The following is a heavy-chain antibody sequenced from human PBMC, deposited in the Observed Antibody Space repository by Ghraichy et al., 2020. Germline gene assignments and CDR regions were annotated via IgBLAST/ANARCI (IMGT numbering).Heavy chain of an antibody. CDR2: ISGSGNSI. CDR1: GFTFSRYT. Sequence: RGSLRLSCAASGFTFSRYTFNWVRQTPGKGLEWVSSISGSGNSIFYADSLKGRFTISRDNANNSLFLQMNSLRAEDTAVYFCARVSLGYSSSWYFFDLWGQGTLVTVSS. CDR3: ARVSLGYSSSWYFFDL. J-gene: IGHJ4*02. V-gene: IGHV3-21*01. D-gene: IGHD6-13*01.